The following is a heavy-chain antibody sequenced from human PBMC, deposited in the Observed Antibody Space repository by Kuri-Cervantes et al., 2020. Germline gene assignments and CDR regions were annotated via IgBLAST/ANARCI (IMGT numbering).Heavy chain of an antibody. D-gene: IGHD1-14*01. V-gene: IGHV3-66*01. CDR2: IYSGGST. CDR1: GFTFSSYA. Sequence: GESLKISCAASGFTFSSYAMSWVRQAPGKGLEWVSVIYSGGSTYYADSVKGRFTISRDNSKNTLYLQMNSLRAEDTAVYYCARRRSPYGTGSDYWGQGTLVTVSS. CDR3: ARRRSPYGTGSDY. J-gene: IGHJ4*02.